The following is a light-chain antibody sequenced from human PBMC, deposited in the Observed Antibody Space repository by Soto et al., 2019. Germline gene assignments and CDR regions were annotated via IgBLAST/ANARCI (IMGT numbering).Light chain of an antibody. Sequence: ETVLTQSPATLSLSPGERATLSCWASQSVSSHLAWYQQKPSKAPRLLIYDTSKRATGVPARFSGSGSGTNFSLTICSLEPEDFAVYYCQQRNNWPPLYTFGQGTKVDIK. CDR3: QQRNNWPPLYT. CDR2: DTS. J-gene: IGKJ2*01. CDR1: QSVSSH. V-gene: IGKV3-11*01.